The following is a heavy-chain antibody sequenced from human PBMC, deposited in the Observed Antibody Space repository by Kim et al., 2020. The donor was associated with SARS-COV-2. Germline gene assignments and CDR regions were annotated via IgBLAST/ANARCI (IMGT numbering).Heavy chain of an antibody. D-gene: IGHD6-19*01. CDR2: IKRRSDGGTT. Sequence: GGSLRLSCAASGFTFSDAWMTWVRQAPGKGLEWVGRIKRRSDGGTTDYADPVRGRFSISRDDSKNTLYLQMNSLKVEDTGLYYFTTGLAVAVYYYDSWG. V-gene: IGHV3-15*05. CDR3: TTGLAVAVYYYDS. J-gene: IGHJ5*01. CDR1: GFTFSDAW.